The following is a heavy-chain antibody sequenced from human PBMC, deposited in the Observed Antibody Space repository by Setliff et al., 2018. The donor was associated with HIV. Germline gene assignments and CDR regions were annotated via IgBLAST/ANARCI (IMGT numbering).Heavy chain of an antibody. D-gene: IGHD2-2*01. J-gene: IGHJ2*01. V-gene: IGHV4-38-2*02. CDR3: ARDKTYCNYSRCSRAGWYFDL. CDR1: GYSINSSHF. Sequence: PSETLSLTCAVSGYSINSSHFWGWIRQPPGKGPEWVGSIYHSGNTHYNPSLKSRVTISVDTSKNQFSLKLSSVTAADTAVYYCARDKTYCNYSRCSRAGWYFDLWGRGTRVTVSS. CDR2: IYHSGNT.